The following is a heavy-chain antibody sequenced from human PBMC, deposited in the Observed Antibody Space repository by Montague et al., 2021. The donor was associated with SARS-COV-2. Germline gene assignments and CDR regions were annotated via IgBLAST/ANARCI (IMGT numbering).Heavy chain of an antibody. D-gene: IGHD3-10*01. CDR2: IYHSGST. V-gene: IGHV4-4*02. J-gene: IGHJ2*01. Sequence: SETLSLTCAVSGGSISSSHWWSWVRQPPGKGLEWIGEIYHSGSTNYNPSLKSQVTISIDKSKNQFSLKLSSVTAADTAVYYCAREFRTYGYGGQYWYFDLWGRGTLATVSS. CDR3: AREFRTYGYGGQYWYFDL. CDR1: GGSISSSHW.